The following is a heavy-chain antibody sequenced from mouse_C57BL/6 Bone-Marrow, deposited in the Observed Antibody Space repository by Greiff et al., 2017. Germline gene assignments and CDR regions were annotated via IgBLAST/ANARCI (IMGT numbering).Heavy chain of an antibody. CDR2: FHPYNDDT. CDR3: ARRGYGIYAMDY. CDR1: GYTFTTYP. Sequence: VKLVESGAELVKPGASVKMSCKASGYTFTTYPLEWMKQNHGKSLEWIGNFHPYNDDTKYNEKFKGKATLTVEKSSSTVYLELSRLTSDDSAVYYCARRGYGIYAMDYWGQGTSVTVSS. D-gene: IGHD2-1*01. J-gene: IGHJ4*01. V-gene: IGHV1-47*01.